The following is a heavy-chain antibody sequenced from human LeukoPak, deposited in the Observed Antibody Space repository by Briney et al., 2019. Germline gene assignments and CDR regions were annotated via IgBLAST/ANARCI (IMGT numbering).Heavy chain of an antibody. V-gene: IGHV3-30*04. D-gene: IGHD2-8*02. CDR2: ISHDGNEK. Sequence: GGSMRLSCAASGFTFSAYVMHWVRQAPGKGLECVVVISHDGNEKYYADSVKGRFSISRDNSKNTLYLQMSSLRTEDTAVYYCVRDGGYTGGWTYGAGDYWGQGNLVTVSS. J-gene: IGHJ4*01. CDR3: VRDGGYTGGWTYGAGDY. CDR1: GFTFSAYV.